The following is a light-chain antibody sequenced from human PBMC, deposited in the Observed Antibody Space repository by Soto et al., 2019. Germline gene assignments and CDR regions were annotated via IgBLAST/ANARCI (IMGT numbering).Light chain of an antibody. J-gene: IGKJ1*01. Sequence: MTQSPSTLSGSVVDRVTLSCRASQYINTRLAWYQHRPGQAPRLLIYQTSIRAAGIPARFSASGSGTDFTLTISDVQPEDFALYYCHQRQSWPRTFGQGTKVDIK. CDR2: QTS. V-gene: IGKV3D-15*03. CDR1: QYINTR. CDR3: HQRQSWPRT.